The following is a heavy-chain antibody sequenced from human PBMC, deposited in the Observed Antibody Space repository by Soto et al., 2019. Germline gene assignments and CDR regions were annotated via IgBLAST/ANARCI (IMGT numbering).Heavy chain of an antibody. CDR2: INHSGST. CDR1: GGSFSGYY. D-gene: IGHD7-27*01. V-gene: IGHV4-34*01. CDR3: ARGQNWGSNFDY. Sequence: SETLSLTCAVYGGSFSGYYWSWIRQPPGKGLEWIGEINHSGSTNYNPSLKSRVTISVDTSKNQFSLKLSSVTAADTAVYYCARGQNWGSNFDYWGQGTLVTVSS. J-gene: IGHJ4*02.